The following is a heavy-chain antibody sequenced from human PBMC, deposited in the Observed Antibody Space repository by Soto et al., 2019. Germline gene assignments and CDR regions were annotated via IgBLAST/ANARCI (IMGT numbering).Heavy chain of an antibody. CDR1: GLTFSSYG. D-gene: IGHD3-3*01. CDR2: ISYDGSNK. CDR3: AKDSSRFLEWSGWFDP. V-gene: IGHV3-30*18. Sequence: GGSLRLSCAASGLTFSSYGMHWVRQAPGKGLEWVAVISYDGSNKYYADSVKGRLTISRDNSKNTLYLQMNSLRAEDTAVYYCAKDSSRFLEWSGWFDPWGQGTLVTVSS. J-gene: IGHJ5*02.